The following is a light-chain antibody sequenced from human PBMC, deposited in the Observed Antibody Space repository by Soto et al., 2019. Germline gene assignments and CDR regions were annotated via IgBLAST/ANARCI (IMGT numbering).Light chain of an antibody. CDR3: QQYHNFPT. J-gene: IGKJ3*01. Sequence: DIQMTQSPSTLSASVGDRVTITCRASQSIRNWLAWYQQKPGKAPKVLIYEASRLQSGVPSRFSGSGSVTEFTLSINSLQHDDSATYYCQQYHNFPTFRPGTRVEIK. CDR2: EAS. CDR1: QSIRNW. V-gene: IGKV1-5*03.